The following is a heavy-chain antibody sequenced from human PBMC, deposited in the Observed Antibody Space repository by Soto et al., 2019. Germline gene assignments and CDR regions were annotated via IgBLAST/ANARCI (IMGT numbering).Heavy chain of an antibody. V-gene: IGHV2-70*01. D-gene: IGHD2-2*01. J-gene: IGHJ6*02. CDR3: ARNIVVVPAASYYYYYGMDA. Sequence: SGPTLVNPTQTLTLTCTFSGFSLSTSGMCVSWIRQPPGKALEWLALIDWDDDKYYSTSLKTRLTISKDTSKNQVVLTMTNMDPVDTATYYCARNIVVVPAASYYYYYGMDAWGQGTTVTVSS. CDR1: GFSLSTSGMC. CDR2: IDWDDDK.